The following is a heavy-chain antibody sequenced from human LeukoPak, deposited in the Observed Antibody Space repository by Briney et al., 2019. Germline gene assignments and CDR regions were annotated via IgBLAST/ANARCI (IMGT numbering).Heavy chain of an antibody. CDR2: IYHSGST. J-gene: IGHJ4*02. V-gene: IGHV4-38-2*02. D-gene: IGHD4-17*01. CDR3: ASADGTVADY. CDR1: GYSISSGYY. Sequence: PSETLSLTCTVSGYSISSGYYWGWIRQPPGKGLEWIGSIYHSGSTYYNPSLKSRVTISVDTSKNQFSLKLSSVTAADTAVYYCASADGTVADYWGQRTLVTVSS.